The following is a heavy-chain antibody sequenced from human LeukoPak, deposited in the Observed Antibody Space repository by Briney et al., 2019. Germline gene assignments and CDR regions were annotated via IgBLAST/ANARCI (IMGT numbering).Heavy chain of an antibody. CDR3: ANHYYDSSGYSWFDP. J-gene: IGHJ5*02. D-gene: IGHD3-22*01. V-gene: IGHV1-2*02. CDR2: INPNSGGT. Sequence: ASVKVSCKASGGTFSNYAFSWVRQAPGQGLEWMGWINPNSGGTNYAQKFQGRVTMTRDTSISTAYMELSRLRSDDTAVYYCANHYYDSSGYSWFDPWGQGTLVTVSS. CDR1: GGTFSNYA.